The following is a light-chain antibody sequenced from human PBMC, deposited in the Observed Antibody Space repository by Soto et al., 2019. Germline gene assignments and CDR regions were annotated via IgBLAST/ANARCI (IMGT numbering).Light chain of an antibody. CDR2: GNT. CDR3: QSYDSTLSARYV. CDR1: SSNIGAGYD. Sequence: VLTQPPSVSGAPGQRVTISCTGSSSNIGAGYDVHLYQQRPGTAPKLLIFGNTNQPSGVPDRFSGSKSGTSATLAITGLQAEEEGDYYCQSYDSTLSARYVFGTGTKVTVL. V-gene: IGLV1-40*01. J-gene: IGLJ1*01.